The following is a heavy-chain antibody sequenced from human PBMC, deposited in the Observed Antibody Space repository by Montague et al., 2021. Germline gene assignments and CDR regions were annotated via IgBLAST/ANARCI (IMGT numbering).Heavy chain of an antibody. J-gene: IGHJ4*02. CDR3: AGDVPYSSGWYQDS. CDR1: GFTVSSNY. Sequence: SRRLSFSVSGFTVSSNYMSWVRQAPGRGLEWVSVIYTGDMTYYADAVKGRFTISRDNSKNTLHLQMNSLRVEDTAVYYCAGDVPYSSGWYQDSWGQGTLVTVSS. CDR2: IYTGDMT. D-gene: IGHD6-19*01. V-gene: IGHV3-53*01.